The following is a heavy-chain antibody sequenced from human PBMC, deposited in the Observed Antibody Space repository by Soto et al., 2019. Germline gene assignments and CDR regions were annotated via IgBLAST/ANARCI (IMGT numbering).Heavy chain of an antibody. CDR1: GYTFTSYA. CDR3: EAIGYYYGMDV. Sequence: GASVKVSCKASGYTFTSYAMHWVRQAPGQRLEWMGWINAGNGNTKYSQKFQGRVTITRDTSASTAYMELSSLRFEDTAVYYCEAIGYYYGMDVWGQGTTVTVSS. J-gene: IGHJ6*02. CDR2: INAGNGNT. V-gene: IGHV1-3*01. D-gene: IGHD2-21*01.